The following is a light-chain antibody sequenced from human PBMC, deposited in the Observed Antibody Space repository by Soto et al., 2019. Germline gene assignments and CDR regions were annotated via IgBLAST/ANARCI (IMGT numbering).Light chain of an antibody. CDR3: QHYGSPPYA. J-gene: IGKJ2*01. CDR1: QSVSSTS. V-gene: IGKV3-20*01. CDR2: GGY. Sequence: EIVLTQSPGALSLSPGGRATLSCRASQSVSSTSLAWYQQKPGRAPRLLIYGGYRRATGIPDRFSGSGSGTDFILTISRLEPEDFAVYYCQHYGSPPYAFGQGTTLEIK.